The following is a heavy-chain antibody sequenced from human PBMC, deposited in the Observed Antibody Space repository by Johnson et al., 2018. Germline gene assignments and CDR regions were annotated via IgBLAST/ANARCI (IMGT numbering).Heavy chain of an antibody. Sequence: VQLVESGGGLVKPGGSLRLSCAASGFTFSSYSMNWVRQAPGKGLEWVSSISSSSSYIYYADSVKGRFTISRDNAKNSLYLQMNSLRAEDTAVYYCARAADDSSGERDFQHWGQGTRVTVSS. CDR2: ISSSSSYI. CDR1: GFTFSSYS. J-gene: IGHJ1*01. D-gene: IGHD3-22*01. CDR3: ARAADDSSGERDFQH. V-gene: IGHV3-21*01.